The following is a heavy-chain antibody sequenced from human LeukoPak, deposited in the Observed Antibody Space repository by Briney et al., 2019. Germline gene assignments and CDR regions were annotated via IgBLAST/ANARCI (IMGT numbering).Heavy chain of an antibody. CDR2: IYYSGST. V-gene: IGHV4-39*01. CDR1: GGSISSSSYY. CDR3: ASATYYDFWSGYYFWRFDP. Sequence: PSETLSLTCTVSGGSISSSSYYWGWIRQPPGKGLEWIGSIYYSGSTYYNPSLKIRVTISVDTSKNQFSLKLSSVTAADTAVYYCASATYYDFWSGYYFWRFDPWGQGTLVTVSS. D-gene: IGHD3-3*01. J-gene: IGHJ5*02.